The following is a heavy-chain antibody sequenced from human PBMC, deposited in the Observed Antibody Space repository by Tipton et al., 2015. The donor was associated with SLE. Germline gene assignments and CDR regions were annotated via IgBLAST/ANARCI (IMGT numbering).Heavy chain of an antibody. CDR3: AREGPRGYGYGCYYDGRDV. J-gene: IGHJ6*04. Sequence: SLRLSCAASGFTFSHYLMHWVRQAPGKGLVWVSRINSDGSGTSYADSVKGRFTISRDNAKNTLCLQMNSLRAEDTAVYYCAREGPRGYGYGCYYDGRDVWGKGTAVSVSS. CDR1: GFTFSHYL. V-gene: IGHV3-74*01. CDR2: INSDGSGT. D-gene: IGHD5-18*01.